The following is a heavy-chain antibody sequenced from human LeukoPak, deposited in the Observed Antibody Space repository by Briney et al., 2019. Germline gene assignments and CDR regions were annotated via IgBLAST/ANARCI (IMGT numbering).Heavy chain of an antibody. CDR3: ARDSPPIVVVPAAPFDY. J-gene: IGHJ4*02. CDR2: ISAYNGNT. D-gene: IGHD2-2*01. V-gene: IGHV1-18*01. CDR1: GYTFTSYG. Sequence: RASVKVSCKASGYTFTSYGISWVRQAPGQGLEWMGWISAYNGNTNYAQKLQGRVTMTTDTSTSTAYMELRSLRSDDTAVYYCARDSPPIVVVPAAPFDYWGQGTLVTVSS.